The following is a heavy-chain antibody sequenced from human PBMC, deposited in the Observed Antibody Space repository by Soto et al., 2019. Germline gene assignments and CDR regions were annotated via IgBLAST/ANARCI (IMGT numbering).Heavy chain of an antibody. CDR2: IYYSGST. D-gene: IGHD3-22*01. V-gene: IGHV4-59*01. Sequence: PSETLSLTCTVSGGSISSYYWSWIRQPPGKGLEWIGYIYYSGSTNYNPSLKSRVTISVDTSKNQFSLKLSSVTAADTAVYYCARDYDSSGRGATFDIWGQGTMVTVS. J-gene: IGHJ3*02. CDR3: ARDYDSSGRGATFDI. CDR1: GGSISSYY.